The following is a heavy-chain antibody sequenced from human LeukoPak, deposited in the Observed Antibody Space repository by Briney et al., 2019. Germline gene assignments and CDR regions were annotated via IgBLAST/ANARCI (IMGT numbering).Heavy chain of an antibody. Sequence: GGSLRLSCAASGFTFSTYAMSWVRQAPGKGLEWVSAIGDTTYYADSVKGRFTISRDNSKNTLYLQTNNLRAEDAAIYYCAKAYAFVGANYFDYWGQGTLVTVSS. V-gene: IGHV3-23*01. CDR2: IGDTT. J-gene: IGHJ4*02. CDR1: GFTFSTYA. CDR3: AKAYAFVGANYFDY. D-gene: IGHD1-26*01.